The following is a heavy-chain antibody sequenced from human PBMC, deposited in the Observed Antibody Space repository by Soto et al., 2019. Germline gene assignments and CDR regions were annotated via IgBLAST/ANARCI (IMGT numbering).Heavy chain of an antibody. CDR3: ARAGMAGNWFDH. Sequence: QVQLQESGPGLVKPSETLSLTCTVSGGSLSNYFWSWIRQPPGKGLEWIGYIYDSESTNYYPSLRSRVTMSLATSNTQLSLTLSSVTAADTAVYYCARAGMAGNWFDHCGQGTLVTVSS. J-gene: IGHJ5*02. D-gene: IGHD6-13*01. V-gene: IGHV4-59*01. CDR2: IYDSEST. CDR1: GGSLSNYF.